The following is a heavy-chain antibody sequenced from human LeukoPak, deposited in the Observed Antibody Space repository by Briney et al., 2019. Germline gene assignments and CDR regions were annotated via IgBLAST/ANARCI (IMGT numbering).Heavy chain of an antibody. CDR2: ISSSGSTI. CDR3: ARIGLGLWDY. V-gene: IGHV3-48*03. CDR1: GFTFSSYE. D-gene: IGHD2-21*01. J-gene: IGHJ4*02. Sequence: PGGSLRLSCAASGFTFSSYEMNWVRQAPGKGLEWVSYISSSGSTIYYADSVKGRFTISRDNAKSSLYLQMNSLRAEDTAVYYCARIGLGLWDYWGQGTLVTVSS.